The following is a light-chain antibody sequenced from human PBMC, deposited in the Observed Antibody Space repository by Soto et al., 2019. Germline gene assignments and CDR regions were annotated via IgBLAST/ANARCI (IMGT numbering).Light chain of an antibody. Sequence: EIVMTQSPGTLSLSPGETANLSCRASQSVSSNYVAWFHQKPGQAPRLLIYGASSRATGVPDRFSASGSGTDFTLTISRLEPEDFAVYYCQQYGRSPFTFGPGTKGDIK. CDR2: GAS. CDR1: QSVSSNY. V-gene: IGKV3-20*01. J-gene: IGKJ3*01. CDR3: QQYGRSPFT.